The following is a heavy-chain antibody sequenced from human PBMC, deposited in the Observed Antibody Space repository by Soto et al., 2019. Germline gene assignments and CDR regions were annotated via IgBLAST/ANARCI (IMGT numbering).Heavy chain of an antibody. J-gene: IGHJ6*02. Sequence: QVQLVQSGAEVKKPGASVKVSCKASGYTFTSYYMHWVRQAPGQGLEWMGIINPSGGSTSYAQKYQGRVTMTRDTSRSTVYMELSSQRSEDTAVYYCARDDSTIVRGVIRGYYYYGMDVWGQGTTVTVSS. CDR2: INPSGGST. CDR1: GYTFTSYY. CDR3: ARDDSTIVRGVIRGYYYYGMDV. D-gene: IGHD3-10*01. V-gene: IGHV1-46*01.